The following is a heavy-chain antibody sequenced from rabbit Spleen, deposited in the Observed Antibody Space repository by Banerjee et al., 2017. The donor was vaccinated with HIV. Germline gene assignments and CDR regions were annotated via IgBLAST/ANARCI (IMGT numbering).Heavy chain of an antibody. J-gene: IGHJ6*01. CDR2: IYTGNTGNT. CDR1: GFSFNSGHY. V-gene: IGHV1S40*01. Sequence: QSLEESGGDLVKPGASLTLTCTASGFSFNSGHYMCWVRQAPGKGLEWIACIYTGNTGNTYYAGWAKGRFTISKTSSTTVTLQMTSLTAADTATYFCARDLAGVIGWNFDFWGPGTLVTVS. CDR3: ARDLAGVIGWNFDF. D-gene: IGHD4-1*01.